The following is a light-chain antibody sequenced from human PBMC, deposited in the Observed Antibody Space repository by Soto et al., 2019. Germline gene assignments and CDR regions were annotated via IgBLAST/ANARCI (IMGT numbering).Light chain of an antibody. V-gene: IGLV1-40*01. CDR2: GNT. J-gene: IGLJ1*01. Sequence: QSALTQPPSVSGAPGQRVTISCTGSSSNIGAGYEVNWYQHLPGAAPKLLIYGNTNRPSGVPDRFSGSKSGTSASLAITGLQVEVEADYYCQSYDSGLSAFYVFGTGTKVTVL. CDR3: QSYDSGLSAFYV. CDR1: SSNIGAGYE.